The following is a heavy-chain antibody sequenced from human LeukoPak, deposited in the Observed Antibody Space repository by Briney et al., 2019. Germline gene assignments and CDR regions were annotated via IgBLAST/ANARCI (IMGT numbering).Heavy chain of an antibody. CDR2: IYTSGST. CDR3: AKGGTGYCSRTSCLYYFDY. D-gene: IGHD2-2*01. J-gene: IGHJ4*02. Sequence: SETLSLTCTVSGGSISNFYWSWIRQPAGKGLEWIGRIYTSGSTNYNPSLKSRVTMSVDTSKSHFPLKLSSVTAADTAVYYCAKGGTGYCSRTSCLYYFDYWGQGTLVTVSS. CDR1: GGSISNFY. V-gene: IGHV4-4*07.